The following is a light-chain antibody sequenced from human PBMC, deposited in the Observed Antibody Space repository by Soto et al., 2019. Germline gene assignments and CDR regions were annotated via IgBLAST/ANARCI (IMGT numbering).Light chain of an antibody. J-gene: IGLJ1*01. Sequence: QSVLTQPPSASGTPGQRVSVSCSGSNSNIGSNTVNWYLQLPGTAPKLLIYTTNQRPSGVPDRFSGSKSGTSASLAISGLQSEDAADYYCAAWDDSLNGYVFGTGTKVTGL. CDR1: NSNIGSNT. V-gene: IGLV1-44*01. CDR3: AAWDDSLNGYV. CDR2: TTN.